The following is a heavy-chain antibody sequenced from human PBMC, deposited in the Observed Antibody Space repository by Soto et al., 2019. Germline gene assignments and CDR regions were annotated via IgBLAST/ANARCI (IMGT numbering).Heavy chain of an antibody. CDR1: GGSISSGGYY. Sequence: SETLSLTCTVSGGSISSGGYYWSWIRQHPGKGLEWIGYIYYSGSTYYNPSLKSRVTISVDTSKNQFSLKLSSVTAAGTAVYYCARALTTGTLFDPWGQGTLVTVSS. J-gene: IGHJ5*02. V-gene: IGHV4-31*03. D-gene: IGHD4-17*01. CDR2: IYYSGST. CDR3: ARALTTGTLFDP.